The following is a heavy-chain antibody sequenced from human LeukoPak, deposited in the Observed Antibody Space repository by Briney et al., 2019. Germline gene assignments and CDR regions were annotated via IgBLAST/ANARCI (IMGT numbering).Heavy chain of an antibody. CDR1: GGSISSGGYY. Sequence: SQTLSLTCTVSGGSISSGGYYWSWIRQHPGKGLEWIGYIYSSGSTNYNPSLKSRVTMSVDTSKNQFSLKLSSVTAADTAVYYRTRTQDVTAIDYWGQGILVTVSS. CDR2: IYSSGST. J-gene: IGHJ4*02. V-gene: IGHV4-61*08. CDR3: TRTQDVTAIDY. D-gene: IGHD2-21*02.